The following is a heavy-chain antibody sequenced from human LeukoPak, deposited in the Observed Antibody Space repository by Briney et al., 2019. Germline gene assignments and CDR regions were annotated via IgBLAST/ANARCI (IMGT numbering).Heavy chain of an antibody. CDR3: AKRGGTESCYYFYYMDV. V-gene: IGHV3-23*01. CDR2: ISRSGGTT. J-gene: IGHJ6*03. D-gene: IGHD2-15*01. CDR1: GFTFSSYD. Sequence: PGGSLRLSCAASGFTFSSYDMTWVRQTPGKGLEWVALISRSGGTTYYADSVKGRFTISRDNSKNTLYLQMNSLRAEDTAEYYCAKRGGTESCYYFYYMDVWGKGTTVTVSS.